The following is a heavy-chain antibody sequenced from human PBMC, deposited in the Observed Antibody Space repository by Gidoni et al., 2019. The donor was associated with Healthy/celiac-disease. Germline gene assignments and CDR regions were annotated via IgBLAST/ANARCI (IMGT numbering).Heavy chain of an antibody. CDR3: ARGSYYDCWSGPFDD. CDR2: SNWNGGST. CDR1: AFTFDDYG. Sequence: EVQLVASGGGVVRPGVALRLSCAASAFTFDDYGMSWVRHAPGKGLEGVSGSNWNGGSTGYADSVKGRFTISRDNAKNALYLQMNRRRAEDTALYYCARGSYYDCWSGPFDDWGQGTLVTVSS. D-gene: IGHD3-3*01. J-gene: IGHJ4*02. V-gene: IGHV3-20*04.